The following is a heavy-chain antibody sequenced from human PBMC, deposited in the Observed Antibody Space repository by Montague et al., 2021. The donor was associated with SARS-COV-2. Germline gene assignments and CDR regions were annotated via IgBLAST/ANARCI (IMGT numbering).Heavy chain of an antibody. V-gene: IGHV6-1*01. CDR3: SRIAFAVIPH. J-gene: IGHJ4*02. D-gene: IGHD3-16*01. Sequence: CAISGDSVSISWASCACRKLTRLNSLHSMASYSVFSNWKYDYASAVAGRVTVNPDPSKNQFSVELRSVTPEDTAVYYCSRIAFAVIPHWGQGTLVTVSS. CDR1: GDSVSISWAS. CDR2: YSVFSNWKY.